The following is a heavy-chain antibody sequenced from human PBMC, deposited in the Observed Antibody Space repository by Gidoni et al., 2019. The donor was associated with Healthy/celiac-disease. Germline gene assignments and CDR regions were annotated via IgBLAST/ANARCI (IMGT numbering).Heavy chain of an antibody. J-gene: IGHJ4*02. CDR3: ARGSSSSWGDKVDY. CDR2: IYYSGST. V-gene: IGHV4-39*01. D-gene: IGHD6-13*01. CDR1: GGSISSSSYY. Sequence: QLQLQESGPGLVKPSETLSPTCTVSGGSISSSSYYWGWIRQPPGKGLEWIGSIYYSGSTYYNPSLKSRVTISVDTSKNQFSLKLSSVTAADTAVYYCARGSSSSWGDKVDYWGQGTLVTVSS.